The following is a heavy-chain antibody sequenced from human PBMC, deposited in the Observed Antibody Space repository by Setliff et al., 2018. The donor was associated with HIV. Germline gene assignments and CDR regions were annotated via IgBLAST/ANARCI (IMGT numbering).Heavy chain of an antibody. CDR1: RDSINGHW. D-gene: IGHD3-9*01. Sequence: PSETLSLTCTVSRDSINGHWWSWIRQPPGKGLEWTGSIHYSGITHYNPTLKSRLTMSVDTSKNQVSLKLTSVTAADTAVYYCARYKCINFACVGFDIWGQGTVVTVSS. CDR2: IHYSGIT. CDR3: ARYKCINFACVGFDI. J-gene: IGHJ3*02. V-gene: IGHV4-59*11.